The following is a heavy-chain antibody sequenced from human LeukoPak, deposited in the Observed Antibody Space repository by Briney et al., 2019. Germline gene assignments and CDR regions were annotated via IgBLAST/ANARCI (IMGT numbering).Heavy chain of an antibody. J-gene: IGHJ4*02. D-gene: IGHD2-2*01. V-gene: IGHV3-23*01. CDR2: ISVSGDTT. CDR1: GFTFSSYA. CDR3: AKAPPIGYCSSTTCYFDY. Sequence: GGSLRLSCAVSGFTFSSYAMSWVRQAPGKRLEWVSAISVSGDTTYYADSVKGRFTVSRDNSKNTLYLQMNSLRAEDTALYYCAKAPPIGYCSSTTCYFDYWGQGTLVTVSS.